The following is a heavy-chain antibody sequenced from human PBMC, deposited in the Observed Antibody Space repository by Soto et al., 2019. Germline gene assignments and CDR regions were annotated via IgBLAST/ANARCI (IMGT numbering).Heavy chain of an antibody. J-gene: IGHJ4*02. D-gene: IGHD6-19*01. CDR2: ISAYNGNT. Sequence: ASVKVSCKASGYTFTSYGIGWVRQAPGQGLEWMGWISAYNGNTNYAQKLQGRVTMTTDTSTSTAYMELRSLRSDDTAVYYCARDRAIAVAGTHFDYWGQGTLVTVSS. V-gene: IGHV1-18*01. CDR3: ARDRAIAVAGTHFDY. CDR1: GYTFTSYG.